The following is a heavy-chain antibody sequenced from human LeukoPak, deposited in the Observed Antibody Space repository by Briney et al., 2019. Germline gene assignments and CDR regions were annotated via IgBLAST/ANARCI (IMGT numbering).Heavy chain of an antibody. CDR1: GFTFSSYW. Sequence: GGSLRLSCAASGFTFSSYWMHWVRQAPGKGLVWVSGINSDGSSTSYADSVKGRFTISRDNSKNTLYLQMNSLRAEDTAVYYCATLGGWLDYWGQGTLVTVSS. D-gene: IGHD6-19*01. J-gene: IGHJ4*02. CDR3: ATLGGWLDY. V-gene: IGHV3-74*01. CDR2: INSDGSST.